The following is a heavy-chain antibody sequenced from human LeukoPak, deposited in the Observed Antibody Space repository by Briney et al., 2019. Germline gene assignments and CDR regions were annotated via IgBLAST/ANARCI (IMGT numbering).Heavy chain of an antibody. D-gene: IGHD3-16*01. CDR3: ASLGEAAYYFDY. CDR2: IYHSGST. J-gene: IGHJ4*02. Sequence: TLSPTCAISGAFISSGGYSWSWIRQPPGKGLEWIGYIYHSGSTYYSPSLKSRVTISVDRSKSQFYLKLSSVTAADTAVYYCASLGEAAYYFDYWGQGTLVTVSS. V-gene: IGHV4-30-2*01. CDR1: GAFISSGGYS.